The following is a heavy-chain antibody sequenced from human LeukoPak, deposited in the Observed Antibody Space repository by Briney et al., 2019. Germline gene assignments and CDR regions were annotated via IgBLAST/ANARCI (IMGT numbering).Heavy chain of an antibody. CDR2: ISSSGSTI. J-gene: IGHJ4*02. Sequence: SGGSLRLSCAASGFTFSSYEMNWVRQAPGKGLEWVSYISSSGSTIYYADSVKGRFTISRDNAKNSLYLQMNSLRAEDTAVYYCVREAAATLFDYWGQGTLVTVSS. V-gene: IGHV3-48*03. CDR1: GFTFSSYE. D-gene: IGHD1-26*01. CDR3: VREAAATLFDY.